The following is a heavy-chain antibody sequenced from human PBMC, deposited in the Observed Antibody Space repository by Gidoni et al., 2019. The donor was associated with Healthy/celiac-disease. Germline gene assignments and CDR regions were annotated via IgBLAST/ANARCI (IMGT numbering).Heavy chain of an antibody. V-gene: IGHV1-18*01. Sequence: QVQLVQSGAEVKKPGASVKVSCKASGYTFTSYGISWVRQAPGQGLEWMGWISAYNGNTNYAQKLQGRVTMTTDTSTSTAYMELRSLRSDDTAVYYCARDQWDYGDRQLQLDIDYWGQGTLVTVSS. J-gene: IGHJ4*02. D-gene: IGHD4-17*01. CDR2: ISAYNGNT. CDR1: GYTFTSYG. CDR3: ARDQWDYGDRQLQLDIDY.